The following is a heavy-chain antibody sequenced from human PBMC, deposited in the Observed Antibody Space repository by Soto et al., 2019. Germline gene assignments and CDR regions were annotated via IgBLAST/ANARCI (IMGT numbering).Heavy chain of an antibody. D-gene: IGHD2-8*02. Sequence: PSETLSLTCAVYGASFSGYYWSWIRQPPGKGLEWIGEINDGGSTNHNPSLKSRVTISVDTSKNTFYLQMSSLTAEDTAVYYCARGFGYWFNGIDAWGQGTLVTVSS. CDR1: GASFSGYY. J-gene: IGHJ5*01. CDR2: INDGGST. V-gene: IGHV4-34*01. CDR3: ARGFGYWFNGIDA.